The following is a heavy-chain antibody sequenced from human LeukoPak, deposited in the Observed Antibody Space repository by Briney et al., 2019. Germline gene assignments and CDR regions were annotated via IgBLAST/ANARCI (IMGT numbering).Heavy chain of an antibody. Sequence: SETLSLTCTVSGGSISSSSYYWGWIRQPPGKGLEWIGSIYYSGSTYYNPSLKSRVTISVDTSKNQFSLKLSSVTAADTAVYYCASVDQLRLPGAFDIWGQGTMVTVSS. CDR1: GGSISSSSYY. D-gene: IGHD5-12*01. CDR2: IYYSGST. V-gene: IGHV4-39*01. CDR3: ASVDQLRLPGAFDI. J-gene: IGHJ3*02.